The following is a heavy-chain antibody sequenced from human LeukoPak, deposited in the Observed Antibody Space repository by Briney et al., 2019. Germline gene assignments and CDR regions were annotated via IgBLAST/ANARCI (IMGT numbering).Heavy chain of an antibody. V-gene: IGHV4-39*02. Sequence: PETLSLTCSVSGGSISGGSHYWGWIRQPPGKGLEWIQSMHYSGSTDYNPSLKSRVTISIDTSKNHFSLKLRFVTAADTAVYYCARLGYCSSTSCYVDQWGQGTLVTVSS. CDR1: GGSISGGSHY. J-gene: IGHJ4*02. CDR2: MHYSGST. D-gene: IGHD2-2*01. CDR3: ARLGYCSSTSCYVDQ.